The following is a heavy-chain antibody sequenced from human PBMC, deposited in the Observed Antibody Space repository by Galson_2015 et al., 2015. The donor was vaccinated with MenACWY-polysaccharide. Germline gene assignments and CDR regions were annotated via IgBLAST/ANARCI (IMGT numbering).Heavy chain of an antibody. CDR2: ISYDGSDK. J-gene: IGHJ3*02. Sequence: SLRLSCAASGFPFSSYAIHWVRQAPGKGLEWVAVISYDGSDKYYADSVKGRFTISRDNPKNTLYLQMNSLRAEDTAVYYCAKPFYGGNSYGAFNIW. D-gene: IGHD4-23*01. CDR1: GFPFSSYA. V-gene: IGHV3-30*18. CDR3: AKPFYGGNSYGAFNI.